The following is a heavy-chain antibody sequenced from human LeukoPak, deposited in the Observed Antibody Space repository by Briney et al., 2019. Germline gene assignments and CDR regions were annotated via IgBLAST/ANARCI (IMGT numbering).Heavy chain of an antibody. D-gene: IGHD3-22*01. CDR3: ARDADTGSHYSRFDY. Sequence: GGSLRLSCAASGFTFSKFPMGWVRQAPGRGLEWVSAISASGDVTFYADSLRGRFTISRDDSKNTVYLQMSSLRAEDTALYYCARDADTGSHYSRFDYWGLGTLVTVSS. CDR1: GFTFSKFP. V-gene: IGHV3-23*01. J-gene: IGHJ4*02. CDR2: ISASGDVT.